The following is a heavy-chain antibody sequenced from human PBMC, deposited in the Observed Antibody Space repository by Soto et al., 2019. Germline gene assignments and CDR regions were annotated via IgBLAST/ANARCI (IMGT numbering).Heavy chain of an antibody. V-gene: IGHV1-69*05. J-gene: IGHJ6*02. D-gene: IGHD6-19*01. CDR2: IIPISGSV. CDR3: ARAGLGVPGTGYGMDV. Sequence: SVKVSCKASGGTFRSYAFSWVRQAPGQGLEWTGGIIPISGSVNYAQSFQGRVTMTTDTSTSTAYMEVRSLRSDDTAVYYCARAGLGVPGTGYGMDVWGQGTTVTVSS. CDR1: GGTFRSYA.